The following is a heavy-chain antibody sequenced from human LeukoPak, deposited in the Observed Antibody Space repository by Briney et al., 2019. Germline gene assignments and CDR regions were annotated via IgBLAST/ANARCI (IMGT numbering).Heavy chain of an antibody. CDR2: IYPGDSDT. D-gene: IGHD3-10*01. V-gene: IGHV5-51*01. CDR1: GYSFTTYW. CDR3: ARQHGSGSYYSRAIDY. Sequence: GESLKISCEASGYSFTTYWIGWVRQPPGKGLEFMGIIYPGDSDTRYSPSFQGQVTISADKSINTAYLQWSSLKASDTAMYYCARQHGSGSYYSRAIDYWGQGTLVTVSS. J-gene: IGHJ4*02.